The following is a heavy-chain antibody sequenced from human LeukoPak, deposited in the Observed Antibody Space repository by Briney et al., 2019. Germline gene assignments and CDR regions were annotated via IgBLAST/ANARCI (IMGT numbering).Heavy chain of an antibody. J-gene: IGHJ4*02. CDR2: IRHDGSTK. CDR1: GFTFSNYG. CDR3: AKHARIGGADTDHYFDY. D-gene: IGHD6-13*01. V-gene: IGHV3-30*02. Sequence: GGSLRLSCAASGFTFSNYGIHWVRQAPGKGLEWVAFIRHDGSTKYYGDSVKGRFTISRDNSDNTVYLHMNSLRAEDTAVYYCAKHARIGGADTDHYFDYWGQGTLVTVSS.